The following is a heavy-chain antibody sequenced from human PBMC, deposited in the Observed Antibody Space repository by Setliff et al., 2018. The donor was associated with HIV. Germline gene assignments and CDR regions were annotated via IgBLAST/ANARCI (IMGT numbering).Heavy chain of an antibody. CDR2: IYHSGTA. J-gene: IGHJ4*02. V-gene: IGHV4-38-2*02. Sequence: SETLSLTCNVSGFSISSNYYWGWVRQPPGRGLEWIANIYHSGTAYYNPSFKTRVAISIDTSKNYVSLKLRSLTAADTAIYYCARDPRGLLSPVPRGYFDYWGQGALVTVSS. CDR3: ARDPRGLLSPVPRGYFDY. D-gene: IGHD3-22*01. CDR1: GFSISSNYY.